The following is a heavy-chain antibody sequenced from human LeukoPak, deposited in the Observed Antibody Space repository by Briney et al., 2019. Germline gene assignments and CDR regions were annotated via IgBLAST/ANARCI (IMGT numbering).Heavy chain of an antibody. Sequence: PEGSLRLSCAASGFTFNNYGMHWVRQAPGKGLEWVAVISYDGRNKHYPDSVKGRFTISRDTSTDTLWLQMDSLRTEDTAVYYCAKGPLRGTAAAIDYWGQGTLVTVSS. V-gene: IGHV3-30*18. J-gene: IGHJ4*02. CDR3: AKGPLRGTAAAIDY. CDR2: ISYDGRNK. D-gene: IGHD2-2*01. CDR1: GFTFNNYG.